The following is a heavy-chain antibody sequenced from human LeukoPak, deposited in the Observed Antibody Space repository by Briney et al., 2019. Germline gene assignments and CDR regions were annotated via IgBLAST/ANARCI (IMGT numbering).Heavy chain of an antibody. V-gene: IGHV4-39*01. Sequence: SETLSLTCTVSGGSISSSSYYRGWIRQPPGKGLESIGSIYYSWSTYYNPSLKSRVTISVDTSKNQFSLKLSAVTAADTAVYYCASVRRGFGESSKYYSYYYMDVWGNGTTVTISS. J-gene: IGHJ6*03. CDR2: IYYSWST. CDR3: ASVRRGFGESSKYYSYYYMDV. CDR1: GGSISSSSYY. D-gene: IGHD3-10*01.